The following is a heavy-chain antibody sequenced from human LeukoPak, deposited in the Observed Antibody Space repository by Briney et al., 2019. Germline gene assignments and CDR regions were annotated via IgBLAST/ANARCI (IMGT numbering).Heavy chain of an antibody. J-gene: IGHJ4*02. D-gene: IGHD1-26*01. CDR2: INPSGGST. CDR3: ARGGIVGATTRYYFDY. V-gene: IGHV1-46*01. Sequence: ASVKVSCKASGYTFTSYGISWVRQAPGQGLEWMGVINPSGGSTRNAQKFQGRVTMTRDTSTSTVYMELSSLRSEDTAVYYCARGGIVGATTRYYFDYWGQGTLVTVSS. CDR1: GYTFTSYG.